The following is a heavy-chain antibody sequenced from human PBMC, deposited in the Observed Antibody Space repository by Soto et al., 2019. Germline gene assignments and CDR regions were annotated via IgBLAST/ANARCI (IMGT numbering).Heavy chain of an antibody. CDR3: AKEWKRYCTNGVCYRDP. Sequence: GGSLRLSCAASGFTFSSYAMSWVRQAPGKGLEWVSAISGSGGSTYYADSVKGRFTISRDNSKNTLYLQMNRLRAEDTAVYYCAKEWKRYCTNGVCYRDPWGQGTLVTVSS. V-gene: IGHV3-23*01. J-gene: IGHJ5*02. CDR1: GFTFSSYA. CDR2: ISGSGGST. D-gene: IGHD2-8*01.